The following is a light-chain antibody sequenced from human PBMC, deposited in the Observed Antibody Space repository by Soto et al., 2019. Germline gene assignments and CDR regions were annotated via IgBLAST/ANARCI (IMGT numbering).Light chain of an antibody. Sequence: IQVTQSPSSLSASVGDRVTITCRASQSISSYLNWYQQKPGKAPKLLIYAASSLQSGAPSRFSGSGSGTDFTLTISSLQPEDFATYYCQQSYSTRITFGQGTRLENK. CDR1: QSISSY. J-gene: IGKJ5*01. V-gene: IGKV1-39*01. CDR2: AAS. CDR3: QQSYSTRIT.